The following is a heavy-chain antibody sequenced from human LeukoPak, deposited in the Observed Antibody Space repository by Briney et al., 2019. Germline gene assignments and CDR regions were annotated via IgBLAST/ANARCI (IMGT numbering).Heavy chain of an antibody. D-gene: IGHD4-23*01. CDR2: ISGSGGST. J-gene: IGHJ5*02. CDR3: TKGGGISANPLDP. CDR1: GFTFSSYA. Sequence: GGSLRLSCAASGFTFSSYAMSWVRQAPGKGLEWVSVISGSGGSTYYADSVKGRFTISTDTSKNTVYLQMNSLRPEDTAVYYCTKGGGISANPLDPWGQGTLVIVSS. V-gene: IGHV3-23*01.